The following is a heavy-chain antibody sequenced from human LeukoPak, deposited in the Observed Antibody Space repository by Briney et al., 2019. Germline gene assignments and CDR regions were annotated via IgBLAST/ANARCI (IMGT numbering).Heavy chain of an antibody. CDR2: ISISCSTI. J-gene: IGHJ4*02. CDR3: ASVAYFYHDFDY. Sequence: GGSLRLSCAASGFTFSDYYMSWIRQAPGKGLEWVSYISISCSTIYYADSVKGRFTISRDNAKNSLYLQMNSLRAEDTAVYYCASVAYFYHDFDYWGQGTLVTVSS. V-gene: IGHV3-11*01. CDR1: GFTFSDYY. D-gene: IGHD3-22*01.